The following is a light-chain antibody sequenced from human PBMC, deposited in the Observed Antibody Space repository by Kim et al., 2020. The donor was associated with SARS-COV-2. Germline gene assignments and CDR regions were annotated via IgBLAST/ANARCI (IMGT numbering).Light chain of an antibody. Sequence: RATLKCTSRQTVLYNSNNKNYVAWYQQKPGQAPKLLIYWASIRESGVSDRFSGSGSETDFTLTSSSLQAEEVVVYYCQQYYSTPPSFGQGTKLEI. CDR3: QQYYSTPPS. J-gene: IGKJ2*03. V-gene: IGKV4-1*01. CDR2: WAS. CDR1: QTVLYNSNNKNY.